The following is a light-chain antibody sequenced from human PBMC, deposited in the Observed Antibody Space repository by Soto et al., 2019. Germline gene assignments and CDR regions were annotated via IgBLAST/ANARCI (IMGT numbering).Light chain of an antibody. CDR3: AAWDESLNGYV. CDR1: SSNIGSNY. J-gene: IGLJ1*01. CDR2: SNN. Sequence: QSVLTQPPSASGTPGQRVTISCSGSSSNIGSNYVYWYQQLPGTAPKLLIYSNNQRPSGVPDRFSGSKSGTSASLAISGPQSDDEPDYSCAAWDESLNGYVFGTGTKVTV. V-gene: IGLV1-44*01.